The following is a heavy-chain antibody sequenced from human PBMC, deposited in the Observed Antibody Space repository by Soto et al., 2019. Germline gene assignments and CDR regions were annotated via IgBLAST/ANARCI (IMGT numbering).Heavy chain of an antibody. CDR2: IWYDGSNK. D-gene: IGHD3-10*01. V-gene: IGHV3-33*01. CDR3: ARGGYITMVRGVIEKIGYFDY. CDR1: GFTFSSYG. J-gene: IGHJ4*02. Sequence: GGSLRLSCAASGFTFSSYGMHWVRQAPGKGLEWVAVIWYDGSNKYYADSVKGRFTISRDNSKNTLYLQMNSLRAEDTAVYYCARGGYITMVRGVIEKIGYFDYWGQGTLVTVSS.